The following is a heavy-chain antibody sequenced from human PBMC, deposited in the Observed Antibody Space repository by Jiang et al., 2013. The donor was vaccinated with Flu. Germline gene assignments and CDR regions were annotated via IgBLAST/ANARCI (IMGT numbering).Heavy chain of an antibody. J-gene: IGHJ4*02. V-gene: IGHV1-2*06. Sequence: TGYYMHWVRQAPGQGLEWMGRINPNSGGTNYAQKFQGRVTMTRDTSISTAYMELSRLRSDDTAVYYCARVGEVGGFSWGQGTLVTVSS. CDR3: ARVGEVGGFS. D-gene: IGHD3-10*01. CDR2: INPNSGGT. CDR1: TGYY.